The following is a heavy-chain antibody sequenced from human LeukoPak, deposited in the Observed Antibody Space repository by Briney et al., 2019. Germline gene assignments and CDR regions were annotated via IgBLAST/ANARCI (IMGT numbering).Heavy chain of an antibody. D-gene: IGHD1-26*01. J-gene: IGHJ4*02. CDR2: ISYHGINK. CDR1: GFPFSSSA. V-gene: IGHV3-30-3*01. Sequence: GGSLRLSCEASGFPFSSSAMHWIRQAPGKGLEWVAVISYHGINKYYGDSVRGRFPISRDNSKNTLYLQMNSLRAEDTAVYYCAREKSGSNAAFDYWGQGTLVTVSS. CDR3: AREKSGSNAAFDY.